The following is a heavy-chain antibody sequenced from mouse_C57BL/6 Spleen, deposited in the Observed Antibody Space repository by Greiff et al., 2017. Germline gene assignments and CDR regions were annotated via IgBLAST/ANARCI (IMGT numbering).Heavy chain of an antibody. CDR2: ISSGGDYI. CDR3: TRGYYYGSSYGGDY. D-gene: IGHD1-1*01. V-gene: IGHV5-9-1*02. CDR1: GFTFSSYA. Sequence: EVKLVESGEGLVKPGGSLKLSCAASGFTFSSYAMSWVRQTPEKRLEWVAYISSGGDYIYYADTVKGRFTISRDNARNTLYLQMSSLKSEDTAMYYCTRGYYYGSSYGGDYWGQGTSVTVSS. J-gene: IGHJ4*01.